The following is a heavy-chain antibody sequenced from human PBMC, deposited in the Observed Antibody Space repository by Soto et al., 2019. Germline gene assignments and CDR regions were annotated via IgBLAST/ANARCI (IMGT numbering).Heavy chain of an antibody. CDR3: VRDAPPPELRFLEWHNYDYNGMDV. V-gene: IGHV1-18*01. D-gene: IGHD3-3*01. J-gene: IGHJ6*02. CDR1: GYSFTAYG. Sequence: ASVKVSCKTSGYSFTAYGISWVRQAPGQGLEWMGWISCYNGKTKYAQKVQGRVTMTTDTSTSTAYMEVRSLRSDDTAIYYCVRDAPPPELRFLEWHNYDYNGMDVWGQGTTVTVSS. CDR2: ISCYNGKT.